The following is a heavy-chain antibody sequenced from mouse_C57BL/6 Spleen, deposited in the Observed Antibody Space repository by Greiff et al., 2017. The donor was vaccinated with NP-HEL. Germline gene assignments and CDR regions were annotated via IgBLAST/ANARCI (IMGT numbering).Heavy chain of an antibody. J-gene: IGHJ3*01. V-gene: IGHV1-50*01. Sequence: VQLQQPGAELVKPGASVKLSCKASGYTFTSYWMQWVKQRPGQGLEWIGEIDPSDSYTNYNQKFKGKATLTVDTSSSTAYMQLSSLTSEDSAVYYCARWEDYDGFAYWGQGTLVTVSA. D-gene: IGHD2-4*01. CDR3: ARWEDYDGFAY. CDR2: IDPSDSYT. CDR1: GYTFTSYW.